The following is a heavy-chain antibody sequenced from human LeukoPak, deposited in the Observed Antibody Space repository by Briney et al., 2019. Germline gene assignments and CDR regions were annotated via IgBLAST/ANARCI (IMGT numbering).Heavy chain of an antibody. CDR1: GFAFTSYG. Sequence: ASVKVSCKASGFAFTSYGISWVRQAPGQGLEWMGWISINNGHTNHAQKFQGRVTMTTDTSTNTAYMELRSLGSDDTAVYYCQRITIFGVVIDFDYWGQGTLVTVSS. CDR2: ISINNGHT. V-gene: IGHV1-18*01. J-gene: IGHJ4*02. CDR3: QRITIFGVVIDFDY. D-gene: IGHD3-3*01.